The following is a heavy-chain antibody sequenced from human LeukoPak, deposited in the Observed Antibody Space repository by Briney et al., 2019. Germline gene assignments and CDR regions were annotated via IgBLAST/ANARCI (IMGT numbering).Heavy chain of an antibody. CDR2: IRYDGVNT. Sequence: GRSLRLSCAASGFTFSSYGMHWVRQAHGKGLEWMTFIRYDGVNTYYADSVKGRFTISRDNAKNSLYLQMNSLRAEDTAVYYCARDSMGGVVTTDFDYWGQGTLVTVSS. CDR3: ARDSMGGVVTTDFDY. V-gene: IGHV3-33*01. J-gene: IGHJ4*02. D-gene: IGHD3-3*01. CDR1: GFTFSSYG.